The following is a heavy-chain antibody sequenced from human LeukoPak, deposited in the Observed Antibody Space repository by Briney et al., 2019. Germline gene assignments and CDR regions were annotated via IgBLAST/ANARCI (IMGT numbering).Heavy chain of an antibody. V-gene: IGHV3-23*01. CDR2: ISGSGGST. CDR3: AKPMEYQLLSDY. Sequence: GASLRLSCAASGFTFSIHAMDWVRQAPGKGLEWVSAISGSGGSTYYADSVKGRFTISRDNSKNTLYLQMNSLRAEDTAVYYCAKPMEYQLLSDYWGQGTLVTVSS. CDR1: GFTFSIHA. J-gene: IGHJ4*02. D-gene: IGHD2-2*01.